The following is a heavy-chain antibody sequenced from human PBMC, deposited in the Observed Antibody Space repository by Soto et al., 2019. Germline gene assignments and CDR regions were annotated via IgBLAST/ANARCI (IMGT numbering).Heavy chain of an antibody. CDR3: ARDRGNFDWPPLCYFDL. CDR1: GFTLSTYS. J-gene: IGHJ4*02. D-gene: IGHD3-9*01. V-gene: IGHV3-48*02. CDR2: ISSGGRTI. Sequence: EVQLVESGGDWVQPGGSLRLSCTASGFTLSTYSMNWVRQAPGRGLEWVSYISSGGRTIYYADSVKGRLTISRDNAKNSLYLQMNSLRDEDTAVYYCARDRGNFDWPPLCYFDLWGQGTLVTVSS.